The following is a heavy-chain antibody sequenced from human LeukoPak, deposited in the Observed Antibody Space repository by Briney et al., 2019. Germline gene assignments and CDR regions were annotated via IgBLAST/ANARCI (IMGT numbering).Heavy chain of an antibody. D-gene: IGHD3-10*01. Sequence: GGTLRLSCAASGFIVSNNHINWIRQAPGKGLEWVSIIYSGDTTYYSDSVKGRFILSSDNSKNMLYLQMNSLRVEDTAVYYCARERPGSRVLDYWGQGTVVTVSS. V-gene: IGHV3-66*01. CDR3: ARERPGSRVLDY. J-gene: IGHJ4*02. CDR2: IYSGDTT. CDR1: GFIVSNNH.